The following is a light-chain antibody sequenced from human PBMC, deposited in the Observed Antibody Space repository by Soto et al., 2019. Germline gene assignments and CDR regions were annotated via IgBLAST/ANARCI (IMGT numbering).Light chain of an antibody. CDR3: SSYTSSGTLV. J-gene: IGLJ1*01. CDR2: EVS. CDR1: SSDLGNYNY. V-gene: IGLV2-14*01. Sequence: QPDLTQPASVSGSPGQSSTVSCTRTSSDLGNYNYVSWYQHHPGKAPKLMVYEVSNRPSGVSNRFSGSKSGNTASLTISGLQVEDEAEYYCSSYTSSGTLVFGAGTKVTVL.